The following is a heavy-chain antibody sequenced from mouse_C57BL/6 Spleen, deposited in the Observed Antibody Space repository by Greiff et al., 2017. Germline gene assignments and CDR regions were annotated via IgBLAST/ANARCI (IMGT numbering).Heavy chain of an antibody. D-gene: IGHD2-5*01. CDR2: IDPSDSYT. J-gene: IGHJ4*01. CDR1: GYTFTSYW. V-gene: IGHV1-50*01. Sequence: QVHVKQPGAELVKPGASVKLSCKASGYTFTSYWMQWVKQRPGQGLEWIGEIDPSDSYTNYNQKFKGKATLTVDTSSSTAYMQLSSLTSEDSAVYYCASYSNYEDAMDYWGQGTSVTVSS. CDR3: ASYSNYEDAMDY.